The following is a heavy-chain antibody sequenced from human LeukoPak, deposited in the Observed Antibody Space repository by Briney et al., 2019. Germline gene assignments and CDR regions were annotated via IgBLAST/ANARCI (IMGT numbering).Heavy chain of an antibody. Sequence: GGSLRLSCAASGFTFSSYAMSWVRQAPGKGLEWLGFIRSKGYGDTTEYAASVKGRFTISRDDSKISAHLQMDSLKIEDTAVYYCARSSSGGYHFYYYMDVWGKGTTVTVSS. V-gene: IGHV3-49*04. CDR2: IRSKGYGDTT. D-gene: IGHD3-22*01. CDR1: GFTFSSYA. J-gene: IGHJ6*03. CDR3: ARSSSGGYHFYYYMDV.